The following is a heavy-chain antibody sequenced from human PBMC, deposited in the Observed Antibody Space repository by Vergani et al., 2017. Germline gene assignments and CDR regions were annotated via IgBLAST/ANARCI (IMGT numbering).Heavy chain of an antibody. Sequence: EVQLVQSGAEVKKPGESLRISCKGSGYSFTSYWISWVRQMPGIGLEWMGRIDPSDSYPNYSPSFQGHVTIPASKSIRTAYLQWSSLKASDTAMYYCARQVATKQSDYWGQGTLVTVSS. CDR3: ARQVATKQSDY. CDR1: GYSFTSYW. D-gene: IGHD5-12*01. V-gene: IGHV5-10-1*03. J-gene: IGHJ4*02. CDR2: IDPSDSYP.